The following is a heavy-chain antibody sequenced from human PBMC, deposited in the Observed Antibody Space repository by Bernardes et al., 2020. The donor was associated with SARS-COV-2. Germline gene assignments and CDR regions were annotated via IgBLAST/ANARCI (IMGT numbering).Heavy chain of an antibody. CDR3: AKDYNDFWSGYNNWFDP. D-gene: IGHD3-3*01. CDR2: ISCSGGST. J-gene: IGHJ5*02. V-gene: IGHV3-23*01. CDR1: GFTFSSYA. Sequence: GGSLRLSCAASGFTFSSYAMSWVRQAPGKGLEWVSAISCSGGSTYYADSVKGRFTISRDNSKNTLYLQMNSLRAEDTAVYYCAKDYNDFWSGYNNWFDPWGQGTLVTVSS.